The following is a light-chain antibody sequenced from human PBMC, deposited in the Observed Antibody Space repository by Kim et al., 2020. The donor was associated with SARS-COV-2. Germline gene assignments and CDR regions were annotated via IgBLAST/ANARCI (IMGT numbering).Light chain of an antibody. J-gene: IGLJ3*02. Sequence: GQSITIACAGTSNDVGGYIYVSWYQQHPGKAPKLFIYDVNRRPSGVSHRFSGSKSGYAATLTISGLQADDEADYYCSSYTASTASVFGGGTKVTVL. CDR2: DVN. CDR1: SNDVGGYIY. V-gene: IGLV2-14*03. CDR3: SSYTASTASV.